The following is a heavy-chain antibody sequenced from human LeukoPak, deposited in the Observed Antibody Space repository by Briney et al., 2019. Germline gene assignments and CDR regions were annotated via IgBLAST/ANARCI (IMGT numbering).Heavy chain of an antibody. D-gene: IGHD1-26*01. CDR3: ARERWRSGSYHDAFDI. V-gene: IGHV3-72*01. J-gene: IGHJ3*02. CDR1: GFTFSDHY. Sequence: GGSLRLSCAASGFTFSDHYMQWVRQAPGKGLEWFGRVRDKANSYTTEYAASVKGRFTISRDDSKNSMFLQMNNLETEDTAFYYCARERWRSGSYHDAFDIRGQGTMVTVSS. CDR2: VRDKANSYTT.